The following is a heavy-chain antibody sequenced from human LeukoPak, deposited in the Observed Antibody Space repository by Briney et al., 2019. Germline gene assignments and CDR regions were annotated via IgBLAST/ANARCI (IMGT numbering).Heavy chain of an antibody. CDR3: ARENEMDV. D-gene: IGHD1-1*01. J-gene: IGHJ6*02. V-gene: IGHV1-2*02. CDR2: MNINTGGT. CDR1: GYTFTGYY. Sequence: ASVKVSCKASGYTFTGYYIHWVRQAPGQGLAWMGWMNINTGGTSYAQKFQGRVTMTRATSTSTAYLELTRLTSDDTAVYYCARENEMDVWGQGTTVTVSS.